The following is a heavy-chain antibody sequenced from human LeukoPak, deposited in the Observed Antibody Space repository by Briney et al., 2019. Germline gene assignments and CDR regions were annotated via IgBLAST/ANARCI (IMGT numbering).Heavy chain of an antibody. CDR2: IYHSGST. J-gene: IGHJ4*02. V-gene: IGHV4-39*07. Sequence: SETLSLTCTVSGGSISSSSYYWGWIRQPPGKGLEWIGSIYHSGSTYYNPSLKSPVTISVDTSKNQFSLKLSSVTAADTAVYYCARIGGYCSSTSCLYYFDYWGQGTLVTVSS. CDR3: ARIGGYCSSTSCLYYFDY. CDR1: GGSISSSSYY. D-gene: IGHD2-2*01.